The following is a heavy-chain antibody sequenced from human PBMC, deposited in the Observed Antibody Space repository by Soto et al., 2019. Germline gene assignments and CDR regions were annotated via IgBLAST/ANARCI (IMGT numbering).Heavy chain of an antibody. V-gene: IGHV4-59*01. D-gene: IGHD3-3*01. CDR2: IYYSGST. CDR1: GGSISSYY. CDR3: ARGGGWSGPFDY. J-gene: IGHJ4*02. Sequence: PSETLSLTCTVSGGSISSYYWSWIRQPPGKGLEWIGYIYYSGSTNYNPSLKSRVTISVDTSKNRFSLKLSSVTAADTAVYYCARGGGWSGPFDYWGQGTLVTVSS.